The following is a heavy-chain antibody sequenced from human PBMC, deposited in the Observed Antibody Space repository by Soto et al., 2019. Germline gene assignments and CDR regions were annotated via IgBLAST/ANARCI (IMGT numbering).Heavy chain of an antibody. CDR2: ISRSGSSI. CDR3: ARRGSTGWYETYFDY. J-gene: IGHJ4*02. CDR1: VFSVSDFY. V-gene: IGHV3-11*01. Sequence: RGALIISCASSVFSVSDFYMIWFRQAPGKGLDLVSYISRSGSSINYADSVQGRFTISMDNAKNSLHLQMNSLRAEDTAIYYCARRGSTGWYETYFDYWGQGTMVTVSS. D-gene: IGHD6-19*01.